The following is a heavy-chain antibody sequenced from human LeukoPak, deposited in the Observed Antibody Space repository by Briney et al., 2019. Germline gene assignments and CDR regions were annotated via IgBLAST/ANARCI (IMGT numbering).Heavy chain of an antibody. D-gene: IGHD6-19*01. CDR3: ARPGDGSGWYWVFDY. CDR2: IIPIFGTA. Sequence: GASVKVSCKASGGTFSSYAISWVRQAPGQGLEWMGGIIPIFGTANYAQKFQGRVTITADESTSTAYMELSSLRSEDTAVYYCARPGDGSGWYWVFDYWGQGTLVTVSS. CDR1: GGTFSSYA. V-gene: IGHV1-69*01. J-gene: IGHJ4*02.